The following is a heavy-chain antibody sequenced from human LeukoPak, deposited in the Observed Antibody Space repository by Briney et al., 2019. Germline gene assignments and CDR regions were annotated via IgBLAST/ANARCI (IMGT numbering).Heavy chain of an antibody. CDR3: ARVSRRGVIISAFDY. Sequence: ASVKVSCKASGYTFTSYGISWVRQAPGQGLEWMGWISAYNGNTNYAQKLQGRVTMTTDTSTSTAYMELRSLRSDDTAVYYCARVSRRGVIISAFDYWGQGTLVTVSS. V-gene: IGHV1-18*01. CDR1: GYTFTSYG. D-gene: IGHD3-10*01. CDR2: ISAYNGNT. J-gene: IGHJ4*02.